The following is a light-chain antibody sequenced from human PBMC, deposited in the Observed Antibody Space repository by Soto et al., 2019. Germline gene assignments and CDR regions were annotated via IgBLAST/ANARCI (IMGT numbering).Light chain of an antibody. CDR3: SSYAGCNNLS. CDR2: EVS. J-gene: IGLJ1*01. Sequence: QSALTQPPSASGSPGXSVTISCXGTSXXVGGYNYVSWYQQHPGKAPKLMIYEVSKRPSGVPDRFSGSKSGNTASLTVSGLQAEDEADYYCSSYAGCNNLSFGTGTKLTVL. CDR1: SXXVGGYNY. V-gene: IGLV2-8*01.